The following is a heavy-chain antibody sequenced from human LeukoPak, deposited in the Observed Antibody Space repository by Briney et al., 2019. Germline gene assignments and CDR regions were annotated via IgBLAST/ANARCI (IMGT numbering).Heavy chain of an antibody. J-gene: IGHJ3*02. V-gene: IGHV3-30*04. CDR3: PRENDAFDI. CDR1: GFTFKNYV. Sequence: GRSLRLSCAASGFTFKNYVMHWVRQAPGKGLVWVATISQDGGNKYYADSVKGRFSISRDNSKNTLGLQMNSLTTEDTAVYHCPRENDAFDIWGQGTMVTVSS. CDR2: ISQDGGNK.